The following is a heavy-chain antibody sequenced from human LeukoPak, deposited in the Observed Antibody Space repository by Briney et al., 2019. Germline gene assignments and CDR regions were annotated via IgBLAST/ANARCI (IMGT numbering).Heavy chain of an antibody. D-gene: IGHD2-2*01. CDR2: INPSGGST. Sequence: GASVTVSCKASGYTFTSYYMHWVRQAPGQGLEWMGIINPSGGSTIYAQKFQGRVTMTRDTSTSTAYMELSSLRSEDTAVYYCAREGLGYCSSTSCYRGYAFDIWGQGTMVTVSS. J-gene: IGHJ3*02. CDR3: AREGLGYCSSTSCYRGYAFDI. CDR1: GYTFTSYY. V-gene: IGHV1-46*01.